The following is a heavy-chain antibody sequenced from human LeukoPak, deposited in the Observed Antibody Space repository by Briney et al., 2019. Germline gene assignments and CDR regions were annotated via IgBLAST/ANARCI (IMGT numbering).Heavy chain of an antibody. J-gene: IGHJ4*02. V-gene: IGHV3-66*01. Sequence: GGSLRLSCAASGFTVSSNYMSWVRQAPGKGLEWVSVIYSGGSTYYADSVKGRFTISRDNSKNTLYLQMNSLRAEDTAVYYCARVGYYDFWSGTDYWGQGTLVTVSS. D-gene: IGHD3-3*01. CDR2: IYSGGST. CDR3: ARVGYYDFWSGTDY. CDR1: GFTVSSNY.